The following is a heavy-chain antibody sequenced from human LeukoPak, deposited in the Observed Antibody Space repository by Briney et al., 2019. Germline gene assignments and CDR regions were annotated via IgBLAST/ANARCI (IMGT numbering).Heavy chain of an antibody. J-gene: IGHJ4*02. CDR3: ARVSMATTLYAFHYFDY. V-gene: IGHV1-46*01. CDR2: INPSGGST. CDR1: GYTFTGYY. D-gene: IGHD5-24*01. Sequence: ASVKVSCKASGYTFTGYYMHWVRQAPGQGLEWMGIINPSGGSTSYAQKFQGRVTMTRDTSTSTVYMELSSLRSEDTAVYYCARVSMATTLYAFHYFDYWGQGTLVTVSS.